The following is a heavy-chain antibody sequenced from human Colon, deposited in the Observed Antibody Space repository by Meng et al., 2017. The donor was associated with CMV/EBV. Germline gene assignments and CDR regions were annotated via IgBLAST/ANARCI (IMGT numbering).Heavy chain of an antibody. J-gene: IGHJ3*02. D-gene: IGHD5-18*01. CDR1: GYTFNSYY. Sequence: ASVKVSCKTSGYTFNSYYMQWVRQAPGQGLEWMGWINPKSGVANYAQKFQGRVTMTRDTSISTAYMELSRLRSDDAAVYYCASSRRGYSYGYAAFDIWGQGTMVTVSS. CDR3: ASSRRGYSYGYAAFDI. V-gene: IGHV1-2*02. CDR2: INPKSGVA.